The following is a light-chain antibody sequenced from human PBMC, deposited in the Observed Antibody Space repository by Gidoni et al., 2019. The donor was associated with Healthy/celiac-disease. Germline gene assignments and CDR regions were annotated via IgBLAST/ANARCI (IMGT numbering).Light chain of an antibody. Sequence: AIRITQSPSSLSASTGDRVTITCRASQGISSSLAWYQQKPGKAPKLLIYAASTLQSGVPSRFSGSGSGTDFTLTISCLQSEDFATYYWQQYYSYPLTFGGGTKVEIK. CDR2: AAS. CDR1: QGISSS. V-gene: IGKV1-8*01. CDR3: QQYYSYPLT. J-gene: IGKJ4*01.